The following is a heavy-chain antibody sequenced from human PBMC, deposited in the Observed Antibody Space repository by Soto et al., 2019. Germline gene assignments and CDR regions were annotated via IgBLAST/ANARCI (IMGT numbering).Heavy chain of an antibody. CDR2: IYHSGST. D-gene: IGHD2-2*01. J-gene: IGHJ5*02. V-gene: IGHV4-30-2*01. Sequence: PSETLSLTCAVSGGSISSGGYSWSWIRQPPGKGLEWIGYIYHSGSTYYNPSLKSRVTISVDRSKNQFSLKLSSVTAADTAVYYCARSTSLARFNWFDPWGQGTQVTVS. CDR3: ARSTSLARFNWFDP. CDR1: GGSISSGGYS.